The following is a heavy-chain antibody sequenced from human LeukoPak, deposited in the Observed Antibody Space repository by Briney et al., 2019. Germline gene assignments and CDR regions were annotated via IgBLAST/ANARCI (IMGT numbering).Heavy chain of an antibody. CDR2: INWNGGST. CDR3: ARVRGIQLPFDY. CDR1: GFTFDDYG. D-gene: IGHD5-18*01. V-gene: IGHV3-20*04. J-gene: IGHJ4*02. Sequence: PGRSLRLSCAASGFTFDDYGMSWVRQAPGKGLEWVSGINWNGGSTGYADSVKGRFTISRDNAKNSLYLQMNSLRAEDTALYYCARVRGIQLPFDYWGQGTLVTVSS.